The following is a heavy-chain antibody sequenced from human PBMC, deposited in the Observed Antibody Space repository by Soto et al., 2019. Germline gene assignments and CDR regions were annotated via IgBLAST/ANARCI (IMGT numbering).Heavy chain of an antibody. Sequence: SGPTLVNPTETLTLTCTVSGFSLSNPRMGVSWIRQPPGKALEWLAHIFSNDEKSYSTSLKSRLTISRDTSKSQVVLTMTNMDPVDTATYYCARIQRISMIVVSKPYFDYWGQGARVTVSS. CDR2: IFSNDEK. CDR1: GFSLSNPRMG. J-gene: IGHJ4*02. CDR3: ARIQRISMIVVSKPYFDY. V-gene: IGHV2-26*01. D-gene: IGHD3-22*01.